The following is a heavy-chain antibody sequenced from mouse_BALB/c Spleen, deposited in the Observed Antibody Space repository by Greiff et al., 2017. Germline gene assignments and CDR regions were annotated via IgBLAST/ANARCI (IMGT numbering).Heavy chain of an antibody. CDR2: INSNGGST. CDR1: GFTFSSYG. V-gene: IGHV5-6-3*01. Sequence: EVKLQESGGGLVQPGGSLKLSCAASGFTFSSYGMSWVRQTPDKRLELVATINSNGGSTYYPDSVKGRFTISRDNAKNTLYLQMSSLKSEDTAMYYCASYLFPGAWFAYWGQGTLVTVSA. J-gene: IGHJ3*01. D-gene: IGHD5-5*01. CDR3: ASYLFPGAWFAY.